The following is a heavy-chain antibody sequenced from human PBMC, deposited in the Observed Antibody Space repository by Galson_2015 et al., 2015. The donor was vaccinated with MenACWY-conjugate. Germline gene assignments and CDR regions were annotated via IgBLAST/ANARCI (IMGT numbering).Heavy chain of an antibody. D-gene: IGHD4-17*01. J-gene: IGHJ3*02. Sequence: SLRLSCAASGFTFSSYEMNWVRQAPGKGLEWISYISSSGSTIYYADSVKGRFTISGDNAKNSLYLQMNSLRAEDTAVYYCARDSWVTTSTDVFDIWGQGTMVTVSS. V-gene: IGHV3-48*03. CDR2: ISSSGSTI. CDR1: GFTFSSYE. CDR3: ARDSWVTTSTDVFDI.